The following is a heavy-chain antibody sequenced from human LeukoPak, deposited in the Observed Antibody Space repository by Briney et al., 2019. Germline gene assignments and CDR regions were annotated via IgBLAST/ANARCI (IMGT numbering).Heavy chain of an antibody. CDR3: ARVRAAAGPNFVHGMDV. CDR1: GYTLNSYY. D-gene: IGHD6-13*01. Sequence: ASVKVSCKDSGYTLNSYYINWVGQDTAQRLEWAGWMNPNRGNTDYAQKFQGRVTMTRNTSISTAYMGLRSLRSADTAVYYCARVRAAAGPNFVHGMDVWGQGTTVTVSS. CDR2: MNPNRGNT. J-gene: IGHJ6*02. V-gene: IGHV1-8*01.